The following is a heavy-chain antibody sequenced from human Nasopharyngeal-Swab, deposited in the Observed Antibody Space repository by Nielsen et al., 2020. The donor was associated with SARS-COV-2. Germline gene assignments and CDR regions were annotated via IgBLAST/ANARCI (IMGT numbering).Heavy chain of an antibody. CDR2: IIPIFGTA. CDR3: ARGPSSGYYLYAFDI. V-gene: IGHV1-69*06. D-gene: IGHD3-22*01. J-gene: IGHJ3*02. Sequence: WVRQAPGQGLEWMGGIIPIFGTANYAQKFQGRVTITADKSTSTAYMELSSLRSEDTAVYYCARGPSSGYYLYAFDIWGQGTMVTVSS.